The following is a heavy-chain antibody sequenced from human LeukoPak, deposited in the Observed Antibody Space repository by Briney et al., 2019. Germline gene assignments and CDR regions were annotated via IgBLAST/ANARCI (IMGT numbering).Heavy chain of an antibody. CDR1: GFTFSSYS. CDR3: ARDILFDY. CDR2: ISSSSSYI. V-gene: IGHV3-21*01. Sequence: PGGSLRLSCAASGFTFSSYSMCWVRQAPGKGLEWVSSISSSSSYIYYEDSVKGRFTISRDNAKNSLYLQMNSLRAEDTAVYYCARDILFDYWGQGTLVTVSS. J-gene: IGHJ4*02. D-gene: IGHD3-9*01.